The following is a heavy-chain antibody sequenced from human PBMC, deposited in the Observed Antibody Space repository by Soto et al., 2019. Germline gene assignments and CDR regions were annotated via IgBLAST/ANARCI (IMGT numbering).Heavy chain of an antibody. D-gene: IGHD3-22*01. V-gene: IGHV3-33*01. J-gene: IGHJ3*02. Sequence: AGGSLRLSCAASGFTFSSYGMHWVRQAPGKGLEWVAVIWYDGSNKYYADSVKGRFTISRDNSKNTLYLQMNSLRAEDTAVYYCARDSGYYDSSGPSDIWGQGTMVTVSS. CDR1: GFTFSSYG. CDR2: IWYDGSNK. CDR3: ARDSGYYDSSGPSDI.